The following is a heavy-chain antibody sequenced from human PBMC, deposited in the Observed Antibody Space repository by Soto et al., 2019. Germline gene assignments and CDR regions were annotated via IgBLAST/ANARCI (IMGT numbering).Heavy chain of an antibody. V-gene: IGHV3-23*01. CDR1: GFTFSSYS. Sequence: GGSLRLSCAASGFTFSSYSMNWVRQAPGKGLEWVSAISSSGGSTYYADSVKGRFTISRDNSKNTLYLQMNSLRAEDTAVYYCAKDSTQVDPGIAVVFDYWGQGTLVTVSS. D-gene: IGHD6-19*01. CDR3: AKDSTQVDPGIAVVFDY. J-gene: IGHJ4*02. CDR2: ISSSGGST.